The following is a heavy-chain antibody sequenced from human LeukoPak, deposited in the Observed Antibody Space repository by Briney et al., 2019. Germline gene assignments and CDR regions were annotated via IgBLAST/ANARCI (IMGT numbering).Heavy chain of an antibody. CDR2: IYSGGST. J-gene: IGHJ4*02. Sequence: GGSLRLACAASGLTVSSNYMSWVRQAPGKGLEWVAVIYSGGSTYYADYVKGRFTISRDNSKNTLELQMNILRDEDTAVYYCARGGGAFCGGDCYRNFDFWGQGTLVTVSS. V-gene: IGHV3-66*02. D-gene: IGHD2-21*02. CDR3: ARGGGAFCGGDCYRNFDF. CDR1: GLTVSSNY.